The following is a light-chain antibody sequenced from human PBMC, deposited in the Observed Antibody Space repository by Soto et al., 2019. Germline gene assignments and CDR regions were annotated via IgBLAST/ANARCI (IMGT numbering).Light chain of an antibody. J-gene: IGLJ3*02. CDR2: EVG. Sequence: QSVLTQPASVSGSPGQSITISCTGTSSDVGSYDVVSWYQQHPGKAPQLIIYEVGQRPSGVSDRFSGSKSGSTASLTISGLQAEDEAHYYCCSYAGSSTLWVFGGGTKLTVL. CDR3: CSYAGSSTLWV. V-gene: IGLV2-23*02. CDR1: SSDVGSYDV.